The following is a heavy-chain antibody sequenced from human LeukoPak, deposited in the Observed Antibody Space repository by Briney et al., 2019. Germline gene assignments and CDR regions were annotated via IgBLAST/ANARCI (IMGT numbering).Heavy chain of an antibody. Sequence: PGGSLRLSCAASGFTFSSYAMSWVRQAPGKGLEWVSAISGSGGSTYYADSVKGRFTIFRDNSKNTLYLQMNSLRAEDTAVYYCAKVGRGSSDAFDIWGQGTMVTVSS. V-gene: IGHV3-23*01. CDR2: ISGSGGST. J-gene: IGHJ3*02. CDR3: AKVGRGSSDAFDI. D-gene: IGHD3-10*01. CDR1: GFTFSSYA.